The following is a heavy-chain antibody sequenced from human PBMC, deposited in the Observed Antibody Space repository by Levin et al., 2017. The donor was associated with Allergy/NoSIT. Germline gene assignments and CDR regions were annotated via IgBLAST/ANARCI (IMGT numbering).Heavy chain of an antibody. CDR2: IFPGDSDT. Sequence: LGESLKISCKGSGYTFTSYWIGWVRQMPGKGLEWMGIIFPGDSDTRYSPSFQGQVTISADKSISTAYLQWSSLKASDTAMYYCARQNGKAADGTTMRDYWGQGTLVTVSS. V-gene: IGHV5-51*01. D-gene: IGHD6-13*01. CDR3: ARQNGKAADGTTMRDY. CDR1: GYTFTSYW. J-gene: IGHJ4*02.